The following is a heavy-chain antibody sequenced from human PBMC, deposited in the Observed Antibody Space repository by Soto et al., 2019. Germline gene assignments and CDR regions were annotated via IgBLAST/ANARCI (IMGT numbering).Heavy chain of an antibody. V-gene: IGHV3-30-3*01. CDR1: GFSFNLYA. Sequence: QVQLVESGGGVVQPGGSLRLSCAASGFSFNLYAMHWVRQAPGKGLEWVAVISYEGGNRFYADSVKGRFTISRDNSRNTLYLHMDKLRAEDTAVYYCSRSLYYYDPEEYLDSWGQGTLLTVSS. J-gene: IGHJ4*02. CDR3: SRSLYYYDPEEYLDS. D-gene: IGHD3-22*01. CDR2: ISYEGGNR.